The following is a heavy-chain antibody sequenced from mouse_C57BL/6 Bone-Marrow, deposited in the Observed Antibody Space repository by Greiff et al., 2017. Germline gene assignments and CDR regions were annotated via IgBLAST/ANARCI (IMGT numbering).Heavy chain of an antibody. J-gene: IGHJ2*01. CDR2: ISNLAYSI. Sequence: EVQLEESGGGLVQPGGSLKLSCAASGFTFSDYGMAWVRQAPRKGPEWVAFISNLAYSIYYADTVKGRFTISRENANNTPYLEMSSLRSEDTAMYYCARQGIYDGYFFFDDWGKGTTLTVSS. V-gene: IGHV5-15*04. D-gene: IGHD2-3*01. CDR3: ARQGIYDGYFFFDD. CDR1: GFTFSDYG.